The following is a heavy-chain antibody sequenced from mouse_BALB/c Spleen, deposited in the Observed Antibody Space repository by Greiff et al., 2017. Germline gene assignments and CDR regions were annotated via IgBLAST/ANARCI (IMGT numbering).Heavy chain of an antibody. D-gene: IGHD2-2*01. Sequence: QVQLQQPGAELVMPGASVKMSCKASGYTFTDYWMHWVKQRPGQGLEWIGAIDTSDSYTSYNQKFKGKATLTVDESSSTAYMQLSSLTSEDSAVYYCTREDGYDEFAYWGQGTLVTVSA. V-gene: IGHV1-69*01. CDR3: TREDGYDEFAY. J-gene: IGHJ3*01. CDR1: GYTFTDYW. CDR2: IDTSDSYT.